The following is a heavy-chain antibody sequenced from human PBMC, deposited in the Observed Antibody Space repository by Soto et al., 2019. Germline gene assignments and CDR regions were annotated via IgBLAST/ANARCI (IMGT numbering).Heavy chain of an antibody. Sequence: GASVKVSCKSSGGTFSSYAISWVRQAPGQGLEWMGGVIPVFGLATYAQKVQGRVTITADKSTNTAYMEVSSLRSEDTAVYYCARGKSYYGSGKGIYDYYGLDVWGQGTTVTVSS. D-gene: IGHD3-10*01. V-gene: IGHV1-69*10. CDR1: GGTFSSYA. CDR2: VIPVFGLA. J-gene: IGHJ6*02. CDR3: ARGKSYYGSGKGIYDYYGLDV.